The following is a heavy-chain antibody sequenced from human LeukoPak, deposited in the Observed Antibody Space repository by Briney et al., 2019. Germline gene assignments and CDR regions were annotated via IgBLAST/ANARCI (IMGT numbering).Heavy chain of an antibody. CDR1: GGSISSYY. CDR2: IYYSGST. CDR3: ARESHSSSLDY. Sequence: PSETLSLTCTVSGGSISSYYWSWIRQPPGKGLEWLGYIYYSGSTNYNPSLKSRVTISVDTSKNQFSLKLSSVTAADTAVYYCARESHSSSLDYWGQGTLVTVSS. D-gene: IGHD6-13*01. V-gene: IGHV4-59*01. J-gene: IGHJ4*02.